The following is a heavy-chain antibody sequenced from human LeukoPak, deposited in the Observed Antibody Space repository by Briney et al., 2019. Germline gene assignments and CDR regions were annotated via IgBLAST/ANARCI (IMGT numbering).Heavy chain of an antibody. CDR3: AKVGRDSSSWYVNYYYYYYMDV. CDR2: ISSSSSYI. J-gene: IGHJ6*03. CDR1: GFTFSSYS. D-gene: IGHD6-13*01. Sequence: GGSLRLSCAASGFTFSSYSKNWVRQAPGQGLELVSSISSSSSYIYYADSVKGRFTISRDNAKNSLYLQMNSLRAEDTAVYYCAKVGRDSSSWYVNYYYYYYMDVWGKGTTVTISS. V-gene: IGHV3-21*01.